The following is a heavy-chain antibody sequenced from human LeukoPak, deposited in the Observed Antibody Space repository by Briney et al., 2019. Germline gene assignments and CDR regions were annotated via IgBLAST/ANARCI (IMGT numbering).Heavy chain of an antibody. CDR1: GYSFTSYW. D-gene: IGHD2-15*01. Sequence: GESLKISWKGSGYSFTSYWLGWVRQIPGKGLEGMGIIYPGCSDTRYSPSFQGQVTISADKSISTAYLQWSSLKASDTAMYYCASLEGSYFDYWGQGTLVTVSS. CDR2: IYPGCSDT. CDR3: ASLEGSYFDY. J-gene: IGHJ4*02. V-gene: IGHV5-51*01.